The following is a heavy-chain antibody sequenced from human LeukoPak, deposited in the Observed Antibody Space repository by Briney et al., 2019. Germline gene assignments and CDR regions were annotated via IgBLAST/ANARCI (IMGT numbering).Heavy chain of an antibody. V-gene: IGHV1-18*01. J-gene: IGHJ6*02. CDR3: ARASKYYYDSSGYYYPTAYYYGMDV. CDR2: ISAYNGNT. D-gene: IGHD3-22*01. Sequence: ASVKVSCKASGYTFTSYSISWVRQAPGQGLEWMGWISAYNGNTNYAQKLQGRVTMTTDTSTSTAYMELRSLRSDDTAVYYCARASKYYYDSSGYYYPTAYYYGMDVWGQGTTVTVSS. CDR1: GYTFTSYS.